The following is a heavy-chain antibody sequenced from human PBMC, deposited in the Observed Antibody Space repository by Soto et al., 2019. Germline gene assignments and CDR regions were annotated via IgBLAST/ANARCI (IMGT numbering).Heavy chain of an antibody. V-gene: IGHV3-11*05. CDR3: GRLQGTTSIDY. CDR1: GFTFSDFY. J-gene: IGHJ4*02. CDR2: ISSRSTYT. Sequence: QVPLVESGGGLVKPGGSLRLSCAASGFTFSDFYMTWLRQAPGKGLEWISDISSRSTYTNYSDSVKGRFTISRDNAKNSLHLQMNSLRAEDTAVYYCGRLQGTTSIDYWGQGTLVTVSS. D-gene: IGHD2-2*01.